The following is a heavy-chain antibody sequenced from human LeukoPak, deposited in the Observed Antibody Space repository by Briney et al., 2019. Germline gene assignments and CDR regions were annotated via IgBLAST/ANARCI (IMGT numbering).Heavy chain of an antibody. CDR3: ARDRVVVAATYYYYYGMDV. Sequence: GGSLRLSCAASGFTFSSYSMNWVRQAPGKGLEWVSSISSSSSYIYYADSVKGRFTISRDNAKNSLYLQMNSLRAEDTAVYYCARDRVVVAATYYYYYGMDVWGQGTTVTVSS. J-gene: IGHJ6*02. CDR2: ISSSSSYI. CDR1: GFTFSSYS. V-gene: IGHV3-21*01. D-gene: IGHD2-15*01.